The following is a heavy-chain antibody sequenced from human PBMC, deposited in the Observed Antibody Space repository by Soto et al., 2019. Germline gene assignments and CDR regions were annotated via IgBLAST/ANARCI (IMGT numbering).Heavy chain of an antibody. CDR3: AKDLTSMVRVVLPSP. Sequence: EVQLLQSGGGWVQPGGSLRLSCAASGFTFSKYAMAWVRQAPGKGLEWVSSISGSGVIKYYADSVQGRFTISRDNSNNTLSVQMNRLRVEDTAIYYCAKDLTSMVRVVLPSPWGQGILVNVSS. CDR1: GFTFSKYA. V-gene: IGHV3-23*01. J-gene: IGHJ5*02. CDR2: ISGSGVIK. D-gene: IGHD3-10*01.